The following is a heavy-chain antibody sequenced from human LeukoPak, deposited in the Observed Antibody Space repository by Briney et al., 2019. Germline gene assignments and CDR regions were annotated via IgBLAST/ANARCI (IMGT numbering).Heavy chain of an antibody. V-gene: IGHV3-23*01. CDR1: GFTFSSYA. CDR3: ARGPLNTFGVDA. CDR2: ISGRGGGT. Sequence: GGSLRLSCAASGFTFSSYAMSWVRQAPGKGLEWVSAISGRGGGTYYADSVKGRFTISRDNSKNTLSLQMNSLRAEDTALYYCARGPLNTFGVDAWGHGTTVTVSS. D-gene: IGHD1/OR15-1a*01. J-gene: IGHJ6*02.